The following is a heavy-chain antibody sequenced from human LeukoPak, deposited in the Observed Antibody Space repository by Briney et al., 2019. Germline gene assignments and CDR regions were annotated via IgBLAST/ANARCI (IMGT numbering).Heavy chain of an antibody. J-gene: IGHJ5*02. Sequence: GGSLRLSCAASGFTFSSYAMSWVRQAPGKGLEWVGRIKSKTDGGTTDYAAPVKGRFTISRDDSKNTLYLQMNSLKTEDTAVYYCTTDSGVVVITWGQGTLVTVSS. V-gene: IGHV3-15*01. CDR1: GFTFSSYA. CDR2: IKSKTDGGTT. CDR3: TTDSGVVVIT. D-gene: IGHD3-22*01.